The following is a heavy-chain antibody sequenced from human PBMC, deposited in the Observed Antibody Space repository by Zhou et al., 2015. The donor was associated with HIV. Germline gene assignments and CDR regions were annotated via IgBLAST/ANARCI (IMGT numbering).Heavy chain of an antibody. CDR3: ARDLEGAPGY. V-gene: IGHV1-69*14. Sequence: QVQLVQSGAEVKKPGSSVKVSCKASGGTFSSYVISWVRQAPGQGLEWMGGIIPVFGTANYAQKFQGRVTMTRDTSTRTVYMDLSSLISEDTAVYYCARDLEGAPGYWGQGTLVTVSS. D-gene: IGHD1-26*01. J-gene: IGHJ4*02. CDR1: GGTFSSYV. CDR2: IIPVFGTA.